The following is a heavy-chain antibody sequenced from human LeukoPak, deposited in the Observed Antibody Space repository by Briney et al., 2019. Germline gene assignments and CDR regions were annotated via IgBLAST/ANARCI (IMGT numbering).Heavy chain of an antibody. V-gene: IGHV3-21*04. CDR3: ATYRQVLLPFES. CDR1: GLTFSSYS. Sequence: GGSLRLSCAASGLTFSSYSMNWVRQAPGKGLEWVSSIFPSGGEIHYADSVRGRFTISRDNSKSILSLQMNSLRAEDTATYYCATYRQVLLPFESWGQGTLVTVSS. CDR2: IFPSGGEI. J-gene: IGHJ4*02. D-gene: IGHD5-18*01.